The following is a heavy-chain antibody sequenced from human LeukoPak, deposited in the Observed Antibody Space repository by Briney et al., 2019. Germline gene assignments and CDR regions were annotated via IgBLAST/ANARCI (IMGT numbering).Heavy chain of an antibody. Sequence: SETLSLTCIVSGNSITSDFWSWIRQSPGKGLEWIGYINYSGRSEYDPSLKSRVTISVDRSRKRVSLKMRSVTAADTAVYYCARLDCLSDECYNYWAVGALVTVSS. CDR1: GNSITSDF. CDR2: INYSGRS. J-gene: IGHJ4*02. D-gene: IGHD2-21*01. CDR3: ARLDCLSDECYNY. V-gene: IGHV4-59*08.